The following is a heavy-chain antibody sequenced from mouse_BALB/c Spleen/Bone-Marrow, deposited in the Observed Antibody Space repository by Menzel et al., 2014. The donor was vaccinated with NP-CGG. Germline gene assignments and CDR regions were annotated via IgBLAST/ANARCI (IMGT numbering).Heavy chain of an antibody. Sequence: VQLQQSGPGLVSPSQSLSITCTVSGFSLSSYGVHWVRQSPGKSLEWLVVIWSDGSTTYNSALKSRLSISKDNSKSQVFLKMNSLQTDDTAIYYCARYGNYAVDYWGQGTSVTVSS. J-gene: IGHJ4*01. CDR2: IWSDGST. CDR3: ARYGNYAVDY. D-gene: IGHD2-1*01. CDR1: GFSLSSYG. V-gene: IGHV2-6*02.